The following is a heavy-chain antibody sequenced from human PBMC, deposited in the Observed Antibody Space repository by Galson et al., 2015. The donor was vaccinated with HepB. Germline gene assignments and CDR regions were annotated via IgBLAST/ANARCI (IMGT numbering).Heavy chain of an antibody. D-gene: IGHD4-17*01. J-gene: IGHJ4*02. CDR1: GGTFSSYT. Sequence: SVKVSCKASGGTFSSYTISWVRQAPGQGLEWMGRIIAILGIANYAQKFQGRVTITADKSTSTAYMELSSLRSEDTAVYYCATLRRGTVTTGGDYWGQGTLVTVSS. CDR2: IIAILGIA. CDR3: ATLRRGTVTTGGDY. V-gene: IGHV1-69*02.